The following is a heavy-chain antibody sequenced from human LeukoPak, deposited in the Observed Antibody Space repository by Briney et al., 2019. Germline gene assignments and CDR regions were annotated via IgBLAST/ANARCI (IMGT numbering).Heavy chain of an antibody. CDR1: GFTFSSYG. J-gene: IGHJ5*02. V-gene: IGHV3-23*01. CDR3: ARTQAAVGKAWFDP. Sequence: PWGSLRLSCAASGFTFSSYGMSWVRQAPGKGLEWVSSIGGSGGNIYYADSVKGRFTISRDNSMNTLFLQMYSLRAEDMAVYYCARTQAAVGKAWFDPWGQGTLVTVSS. CDR2: IGGSGGNI. D-gene: IGHD6-13*01.